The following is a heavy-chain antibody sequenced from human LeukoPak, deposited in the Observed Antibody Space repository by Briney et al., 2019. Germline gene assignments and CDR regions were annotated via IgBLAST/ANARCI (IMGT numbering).Heavy chain of an antibody. V-gene: IGHV5-51*01. Sequence: GESLKISCKGSGYGFTNYFIAWVRQMPGKGLEWMGIINPGDADTRYSPSFQGQVTISADKSITTAYLQWSSLKASDTAMYYCARPSWIAAAGTSYFGNWGQGTLVTVSS. J-gene: IGHJ4*02. CDR2: INPGDADT. D-gene: IGHD6-13*01. CDR1: GYGFTNYF. CDR3: ARPSWIAAAGTSYFGN.